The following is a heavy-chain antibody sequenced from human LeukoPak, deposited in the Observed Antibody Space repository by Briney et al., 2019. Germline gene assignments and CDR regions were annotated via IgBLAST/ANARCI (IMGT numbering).Heavy chain of an antibody. V-gene: IGHV4-34*01. CDR2: INHSGST. Sequence: SETLSLTCAVYGGSFSGYYWSWIRQPPGKGLEWIGEINHSGSTNYNPSLKSRVTISVDTSKNQFSLKLSSVTAADTAVYYCARVPPLGSSWYGGGYVDYWGQGTLVTVSS. D-gene: IGHD6-13*01. CDR1: GGSFSGYY. CDR3: ARVPPLGSSWYGGGYVDY. J-gene: IGHJ4*02.